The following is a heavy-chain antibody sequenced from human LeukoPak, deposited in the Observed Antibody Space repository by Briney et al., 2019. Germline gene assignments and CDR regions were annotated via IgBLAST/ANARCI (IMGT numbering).Heavy chain of an antibody. CDR1: GGSFSGYY. CDR2: INHSGST. Sequence: SETLSLTCAVYGGSFSGYYWSWIRQPPGKGLEWIGEINHSGSTNYNPSLKSRVTISVDTSKNQFSLKLSSVTAADTAVYYCARVQYSSGWYTLPLYWYFDLWGRGTLVTVSS. CDR3: ARVQYSSGWYTLPLYWYFDL. D-gene: IGHD6-19*01. J-gene: IGHJ2*01. V-gene: IGHV4-34*01.